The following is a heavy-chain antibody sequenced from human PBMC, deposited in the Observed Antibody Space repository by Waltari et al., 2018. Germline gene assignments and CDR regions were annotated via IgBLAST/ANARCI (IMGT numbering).Heavy chain of an antibody. CDR2: IYYSGST. D-gene: IGHD1-26*01. V-gene: IGHV4-39*01. CDR1: GGSISSSSYY. Sequence: QVQLQESGPGLVKPSETLSLTCTVSGGSISSSSYYWGWIRQPPGKGLEWIGSIYYSGSTYYNPSLKSRVTISVDTSKNQFSLKLSSVTAADTAVYYCARRRGRGGATNWYFDLWGRGTLVTVSS. J-gene: IGHJ2*01. CDR3: ARRRGRGGATNWYFDL.